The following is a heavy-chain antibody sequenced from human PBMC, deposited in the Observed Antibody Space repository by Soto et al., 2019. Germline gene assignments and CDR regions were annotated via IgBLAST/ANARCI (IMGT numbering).Heavy chain of an antibody. J-gene: IGHJ4*02. CDR3: AKDHYSYYDILTGYLADY. Sequence: GGSLRLSCAASGFTFSSYGMHWVRQAPGKGLEWVAVISYDGSNKYYADSVKGRFTISRDNSKNTLYLQMNSLRAEDTAVYYCAKDHYSYYDILTGYLADYWGQGT. CDR1: GFTFSSYG. V-gene: IGHV3-30*18. CDR2: ISYDGSNK. D-gene: IGHD3-9*01.